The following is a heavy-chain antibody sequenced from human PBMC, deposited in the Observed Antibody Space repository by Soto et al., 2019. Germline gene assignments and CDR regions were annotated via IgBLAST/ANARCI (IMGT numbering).Heavy chain of an antibody. CDR1: GGSISSSNW. D-gene: IGHD6-19*01. CDR2: IYHGGST. CDR3: ARDQGYSSGPFDY. J-gene: IGHJ4*02. Sequence: QVQLQESGPGLVKPSGTLSLTCAVSGGSISSSNWWTWVRQPPGKGLEWIGEIYHGGSTNYNPSLKSRVNISVDKSKNQFSLKLSSVTAADTAVYYCARDQGYSSGPFDYWGQGTLVTVSS. V-gene: IGHV4-4*02.